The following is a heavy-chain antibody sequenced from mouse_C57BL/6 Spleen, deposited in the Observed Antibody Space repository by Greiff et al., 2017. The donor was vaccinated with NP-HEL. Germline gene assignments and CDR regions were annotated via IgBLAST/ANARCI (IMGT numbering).Heavy chain of an antibody. CDR3: ARSGGYGSSYRAY. CDR1: GYTFTSYW. Sequence: VQLQQPGAELVKPGASVKLSCKASGYTFTSYWMQWVKQRPGQGLEWIGEIDPSDSYTNYNQKFKGKATLTVDTSSSTAYMQLSSLTSEDSAVXDCARSGGYGSSYRAYWGQGTLVTVSA. D-gene: IGHD1-1*01. CDR2: IDPSDSYT. V-gene: IGHV1-50*01. J-gene: IGHJ3*01.